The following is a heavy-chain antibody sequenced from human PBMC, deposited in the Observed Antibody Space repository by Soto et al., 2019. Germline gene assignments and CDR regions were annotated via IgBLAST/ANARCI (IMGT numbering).Heavy chain of an antibody. CDR3: TRLGGSWTS. J-gene: IGHJ4*02. CDR2: IRSKANSYAT. V-gene: IGHV3-73*01. Sequence: EVQLVESGGGLVQPGGSLKLSCAASGFTFRGSAMHWVRQASVKGLEWVGRIRSKANSYATAYAASVKGRFTISRDDSKNTAYLQMNSLKTEDTAVYYCTRLGGSWTSWGQGTLVTVSS. D-gene: IGHD2-15*01. CDR1: GFTFRGSA.